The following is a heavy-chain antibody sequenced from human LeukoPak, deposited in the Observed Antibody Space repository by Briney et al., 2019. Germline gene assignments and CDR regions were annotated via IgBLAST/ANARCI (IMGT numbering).Heavy chain of an antibody. D-gene: IGHD1-1*01. Sequence: PSETLSLTCTVSGGSISSSSYYWGWIRQPPGKGLEWIGSIYYSGSTYYNPSLKSRVTISVDTSKNQFSLKLSSVTAADTAVYYCARSDISTSRPGVFDYWGQGTLVTVSS. V-gene: IGHV4-39*07. CDR1: GGSISSSSYY. CDR2: IYYSGST. CDR3: ARSDISTSRPGVFDY. J-gene: IGHJ4*02.